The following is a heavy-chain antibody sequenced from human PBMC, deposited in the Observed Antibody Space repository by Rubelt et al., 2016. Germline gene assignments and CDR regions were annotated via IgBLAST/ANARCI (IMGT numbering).Heavy chain of an antibody. D-gene: IGHD2/OR15-2a*01. V-gene: IGHV3-33*01. CDR2: IWYDGSNK. J-gene: IGHJ6*02. CDR1: GFTFSSYG. CDR3: ARTLGLRLSSGGMDV. Sequence: ASGFTFSSYGMHWVRQAPGKGLEWVAVIWYDGSNKYYADSVKGRFTISRDNSKNTLYLQMGSLRAEDMAVYYCARTLGLRLSSGGMDVWGQGTTVTVSS.